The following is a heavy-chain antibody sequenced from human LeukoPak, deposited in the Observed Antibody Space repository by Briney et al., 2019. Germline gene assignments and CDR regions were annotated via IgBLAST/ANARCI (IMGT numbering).Heavy chain of an antibody. J-gene: IGHJ4*02. CDR2: IYSGGST. V-gene: IGHV3-66*01. CDR3: ARTGYYYDSSGYYSYYFDY. D-gene: IGHD3-22*01. Sequence: GGSLRLSCAASGFTVSSNYMSWVRQAPGKGLEWVSVIYSGGSTYYADSVKGRFTISRDNSKNTLYLQMNSLRAEDTAVYYCARTGYYYDSSGYYSYYFDYWGQGTLVTASS. CDR1: GFTVSSNY.